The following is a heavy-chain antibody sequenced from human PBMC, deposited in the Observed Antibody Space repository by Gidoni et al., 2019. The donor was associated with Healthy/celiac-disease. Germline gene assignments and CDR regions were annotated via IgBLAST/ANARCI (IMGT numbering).Heavy chain of an antibody. Sequence: EVQLVESGGGLVQPGGSLRLSCAASGFPFSSYWMSWFRQAPGKGLEWVANIKQDGSEKYYVDSVKGRFTISRDNAKNSLYLQMNSRRAEDTAVYYCARIGDYDFWSGTYYFDYWGQGTLVTVSS. CDR2: IKQDGSEK. V-gene: IGHV3-7*01. J-gene: IGHJ4*02. D-gene: IGHD3-3*01. CDR1: GFPFSSYW. CDR3: ARIGDYDFWSGTYYFDY.